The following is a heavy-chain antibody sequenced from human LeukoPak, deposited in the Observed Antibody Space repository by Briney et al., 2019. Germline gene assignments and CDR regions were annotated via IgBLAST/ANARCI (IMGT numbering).Heavy chain of an antibody. V-gene: IGHV4-34*01. CDR2: INHSGST. J-gene: IGHJ5*02. Sequence: SETLSLTCAVYGGSFSGYYWSWIRQPPGKGLEWIGEINHSGSTNYNPSLKSRVTISVDTSKNQFSLKLSSVTAADTAVYYCAREDSGTSGYVFDPWGQGTLVTVSS. CDR1: GGSFSGYY. CDR3: AREDSGTSGYVFDP. D-gene: IGHD3-22*01.